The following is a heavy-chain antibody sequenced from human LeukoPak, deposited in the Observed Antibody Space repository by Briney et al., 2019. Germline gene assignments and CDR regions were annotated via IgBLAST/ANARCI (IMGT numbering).Heavy chain of an antibody. V-gene: IGHV4-59*08. CDR3: AQTTGWPGFDF. Sequence: SETLSLTCSASGASTSSRYWSWIRQFPGGTLEWIGHIYNAKNTKYNPSLTSRVAISVDTSRNQFSLSLTSLTAADTAIYYCAQTTGWPGFDFWGLGALVTVSS. D-gene: IGHD6-19*01. CDR1: GASTSSRY. J-gene: IGHJ4*02. CDR2: IYNAKNT.